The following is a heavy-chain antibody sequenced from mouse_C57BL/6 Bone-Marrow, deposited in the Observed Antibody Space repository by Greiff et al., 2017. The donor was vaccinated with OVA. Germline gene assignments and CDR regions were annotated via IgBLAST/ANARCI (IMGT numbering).Heavy chain of an antibody. V-gene: IGHV14-4*01. Sequence: VHVKQSGAELVRPGASVKLSCTASGFNIKDDYMHWVKQRPEQGLEWIGWIDPENGDTEYASKFQGKATITADTSSNTAYLQLSSLTSEDTAVYYCTTLTGTGRAWFAYWGQGTLVTVSA. CDR1: GFNIKDDY. J-gene: IGHJ3*01. D-gene: IGHD4-1*01. CDR2: IDPENGDT. CDR3: TTLTGTGRAWFAY.